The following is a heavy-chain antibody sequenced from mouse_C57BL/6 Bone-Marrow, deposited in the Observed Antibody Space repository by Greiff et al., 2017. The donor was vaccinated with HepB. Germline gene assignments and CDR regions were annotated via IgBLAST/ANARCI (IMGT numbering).Heavy chain of an antibody. CDR3: ARDYYGSLWYFDY. CDR2: IDPSDSYT. V-gene: IGHV1-69*01. J-gene: IGHJ2*01. CDR1: GYTFTSYW. D-gene: IGHD1-1*01. Sequence: VQLQQPGAELVMPGASVKLSCKASGYTFTSYWMHWVKQRPGQGLEWIGEIDPSDSYTNYNQKFKGKSTLTVDKSSSTAYMQLSSLTSEDSAVYYCARDYYGSLWYFDYWGQGTTLTVDS.